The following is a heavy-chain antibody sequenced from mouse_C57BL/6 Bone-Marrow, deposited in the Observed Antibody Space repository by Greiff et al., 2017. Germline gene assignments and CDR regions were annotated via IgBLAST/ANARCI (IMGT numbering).Heavy chain of an antibody. CDR3: ARDGYLWDFDV. CDR2: IDPSDSET. V-gene: IGHV1-52*01. CDR1: GYTFTSYW. J-gene: IGHJ1*03. D-gene: IGHD2-3*01. Sequence: VKLQQPGAELVRPGSSVKLSCKASGYTFTSYWMHWVKQRPIQGLEWIGNIDPSDSETHYNQKFKDKATLTVDKSSSTAYMQLSSLTSEDSAVYYCARDGYLWDFDVWGTGTTVTVSS.